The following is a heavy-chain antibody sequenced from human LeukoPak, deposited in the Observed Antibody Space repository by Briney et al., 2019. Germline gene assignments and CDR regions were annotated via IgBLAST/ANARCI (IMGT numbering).Heavy chain of an antibody. D-gene: IGHD1-14*01. CDR1: GYAFTGYD. J-gene: IGHJ3*02. V-gene: IGHV1-8*03. CDR2: MNPNSGNT. CDR3: ARADTTDLAFDI. Sequence: ASVKVSCKTSGYAFTGYDINWVRQATGQGLEWMGWMNPNSGNTGYAQKFQGRVTITRNTSISTAYMELSSLRSEDTAVYYCARADTTDLAFDIWGQGTMVTVSS.